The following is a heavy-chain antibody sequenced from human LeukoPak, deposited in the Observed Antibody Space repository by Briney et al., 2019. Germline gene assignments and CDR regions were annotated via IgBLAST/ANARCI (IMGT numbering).Heavy chain of an antibody. Sequence: GGSLRLSCAASGFTFSSYGMHWVRQAPGKGLEWVAVIWYDGSNKYYADSVKGRFTISRDDSKNTLYLQMNSLRAEDTAVYYCARDLYSSSWYGAFDIWGQGTMVTVSS. V-gene: IGHV3-33*01. CDR2: IWYDGSNK. J-gene: IGHJ3*02. CDR1: GFTFSSYG. CDR3: ARDLYSSSWYGAFDI. D-gene: IGHD6-13*01.